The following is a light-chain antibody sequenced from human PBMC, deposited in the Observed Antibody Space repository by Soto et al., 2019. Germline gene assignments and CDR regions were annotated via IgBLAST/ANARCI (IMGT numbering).Light chain of an antibody. CDR1: QSISSY. Sequence: DIQLTQSPSSLSASVGDRVTITCRASQSISSYLNWYQQKPGKAPKLLIYAASSLQSGVPSRFSGSGSGTDFTHTISSLQPEDFATYYCQQSYSTPRTFGQGT. CDR3: QQSYSTPRT. CDR2: AAS. J-gene: IGKJ1*01. V-gene: IGKV1-39*01.